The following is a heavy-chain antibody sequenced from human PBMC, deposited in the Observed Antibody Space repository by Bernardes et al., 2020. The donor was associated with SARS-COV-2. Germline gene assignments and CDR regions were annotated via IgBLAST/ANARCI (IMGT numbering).Heavy chain of an antibody. CDR1: GFTFDNAW. V-gene: IGHV3-15*01. CDR3: NTGGGTRDFIEVPA. J-gene: IGHJ4*02. Sequence: GGSLRLSCAASGFTFDNAWMNWLRQAPGKGLEWVGRIKSKTDGGTADFAAPVRGRFSISRDDSKNTLYLQMDSLKTEDTAIYYCNTGGGTRDFIEVPAWGQGILVTVSS. CDR2: IKSKTDGGTA. D-gene: IGHD2-2*01.